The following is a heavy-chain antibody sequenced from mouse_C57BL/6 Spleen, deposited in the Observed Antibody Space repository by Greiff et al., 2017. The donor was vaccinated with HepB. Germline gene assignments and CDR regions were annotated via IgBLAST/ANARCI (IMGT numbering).Heavy chain of an antibody. D-gene: IGHD2-4*01. CDR3: TRRMITTARDYAMDY. CDR2: IDPETGGT. J-gene: IGHJ4*01. Sequence: VQLQQSGAELVRPGASVTLSCKASGYTFTDYEMHWVKQTPVHGLEWIGAIDPETGGTAYNQKFKGKAILTADKSSSTAYMELRSLTSEDSAVYYCTRRMITTARDYAMDYWGQGTSVTVSS. CDR1: GYTFTDYE. V-gene: IGHV1-15*01.